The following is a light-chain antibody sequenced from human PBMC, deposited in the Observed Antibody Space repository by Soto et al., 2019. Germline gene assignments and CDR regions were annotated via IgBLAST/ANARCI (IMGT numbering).Light chain of an antibody. J-gene: IGLJ1*01. CDR2: EVS. CDR3: SSYTSSSTPYV. Sequence: QSVLTQPASVSGSPGQSITISCTGTSSDVGGYNYVSWYQQHPGKAPKLMIYEVSNRPSAVSNRFSGSKSGNTASLTISGLQAEDEADYYCSSYTSSSTPYVFGTGTKLTVL. CDR1: SSDVGGYNY. V-gene: IGLV2-14*01.